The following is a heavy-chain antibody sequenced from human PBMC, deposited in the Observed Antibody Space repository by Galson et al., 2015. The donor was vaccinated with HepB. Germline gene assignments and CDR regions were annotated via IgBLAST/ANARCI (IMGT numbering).Heavy chain of an antibody. CDR1: GYTLTELS. J-gene: IGHJ4*02. CDR3: TAGRLRVGATDS. V-gene: IGHV1-24*01. D-gene: IGHD1-26*01. Sequence: SVKVSCKVSGYTLTELSIHWVRQAPGKGLEWMGGFNPENDETIYAQKFQGRVTMTEDASSDTAYMELSSLRSEDTAMYYCTAGRLRVGATDSWGQGTLVTVSS. CDR2: FNPENDET.